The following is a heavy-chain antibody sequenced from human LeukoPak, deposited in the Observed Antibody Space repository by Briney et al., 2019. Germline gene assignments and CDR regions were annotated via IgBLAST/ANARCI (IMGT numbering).Heavy chain of an antibody. CDR2: IIPVFDTA. CDR3: AKQGGARQDYYMDV. J-gene: IGHJ6*03. Sequence: SVKLSCKASGGSLNSYSISWVRQAPGQGLEWMGRIIPVFDTAKYAQKFQGRVTITADVPSDTAYLELSSLTSEDTAMYFCAKQGGARQDYYMDVWGNGTTVTVSS. V-gene: IGHV1-69*15. D-gene: IGHD1/OR15-1a*01. CDR1: GGSLNSYS.